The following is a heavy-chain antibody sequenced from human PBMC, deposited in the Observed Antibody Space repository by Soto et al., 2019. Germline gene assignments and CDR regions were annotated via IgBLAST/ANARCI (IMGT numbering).Heavy chain of an antibody. CDR1: GVSVSSGNSY. Sequence: SESLSLTCTVSGVSVSSGNSYWNWIRQPPGKGLEWIGDIHDSGSTNYNPSLKSRVTISGDTSKNQFSLKLSSVTAADTAMYYCARASIAFCDSWRRGTLVTVSS. J-gene: IGHJ4*02. D-gene: IGHD2-15*01. V-gene: IGHV4-61*01. CDR2: IHDSGST. CDR3: ARASIAFCDS.